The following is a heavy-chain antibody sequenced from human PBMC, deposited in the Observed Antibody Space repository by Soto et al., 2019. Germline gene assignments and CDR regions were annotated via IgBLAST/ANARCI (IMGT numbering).Heavy chain of an antibody. Sequence: ASVKVSCKXSGGTFTDYAFSWVRQAPGQGLEWMGGIIPIFRSSNFAQKFQGRLTIIADASAGTAYMELSSLRSDDTAIYYCAKDVGFQQHLFVFDLWGQGTLVTVSS. D-gene: IGHD3-10*02. CDR3: AKDVGFQQHLFVFDL. J-gene: IGHJ4*02. CDR1: GGTFTDYA. CDR2: IIPIFRSS. V-gene: IGHV1-69*13.